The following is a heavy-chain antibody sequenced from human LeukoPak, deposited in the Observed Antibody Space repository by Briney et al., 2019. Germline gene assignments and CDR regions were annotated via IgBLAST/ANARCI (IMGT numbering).Heavy chain of an antibody. CDR3: ARDAVWGYYDSSGYYPLDY. CDR2: IKQDGSEK. CDR1: GLTFSNYW. D-gene: IGHD3-22*01. V-gene: IGHV3-7*01. J-gene: IGHJ4*02. Sequence: PGGSLRLSCAASGLTFSNYWMSWVRQGPGKGLEWVANIKQDGSEKYYIDSVKGRFTISRDNAKNSVYLQMNSLRAEDTAVYYCARDAVWGYYDSSGYYPLDYWGQGTLVTVSS.